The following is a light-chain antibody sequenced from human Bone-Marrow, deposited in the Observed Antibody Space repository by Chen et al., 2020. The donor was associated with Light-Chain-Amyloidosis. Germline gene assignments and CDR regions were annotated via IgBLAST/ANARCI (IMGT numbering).Light chain of an antibody. CDR2: DDS. J-gene: IGLJ3*02. V-gene: IGLV3-21*02. CDR1: HIVSTS. Sequence: SYVLTQPSSVSVAPGQTATIACGGNHIVSTSVYWSQHTPGQAPLLVVYDDSDRPSGLPERLSGSNSGNTATLTISRVEAGDEADYYCQVWDRRSDRPVFGGGTKLTVL. CDR3: QVWDRRSDRPV.